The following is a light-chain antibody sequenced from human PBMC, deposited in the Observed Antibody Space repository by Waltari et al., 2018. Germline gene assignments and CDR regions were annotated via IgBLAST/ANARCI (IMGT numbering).Light chain of an antibody. CDR2: RAS. CDR1: QSVGSSS. CDR3: QQHGTLPAT. V-gene: IGKV3-20*01. J-gene: IGKJ1*01. Sequence: EIVLTQSPRTASLSPGERVPLSCRASQSVGSSSLAWYQQKPGQAPRLVIYRASRRATGIPDRFSGSGSGTDFSLTISRLEPEDFAVYYCQQHGTLPATFGQGTKVEIK.